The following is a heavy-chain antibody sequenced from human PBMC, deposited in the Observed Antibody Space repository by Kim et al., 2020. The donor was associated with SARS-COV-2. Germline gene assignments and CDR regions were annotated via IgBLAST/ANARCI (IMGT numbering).Heavy chain of an antibody. Sequence: SETLSLTCTASGGSISSSNYYWAWIRQPPGKGLEWIGSIYYSGRTYYKPSLKSRVTIFVDTSKNQFSLKLSSVTAADTAVYYCARQQYYYDISGYYFLYYFDYWGQGTLVTVSS. CDR2: IYYSGRT. CDR1: GGSISSSNYY. J-gene: IGHJ4*02. CDR3: ARQQYYYDISGYYFLYYFDY. V-gene: IGHV4-39*01. D-gene: IGHD3-22*01.